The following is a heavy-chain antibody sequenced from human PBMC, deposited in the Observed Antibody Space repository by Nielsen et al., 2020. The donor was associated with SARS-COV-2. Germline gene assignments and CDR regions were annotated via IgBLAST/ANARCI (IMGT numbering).Heavy chain of an antibody. CDR1: GGSFSGYY. Sequence: SETLSLTCAVYGGSFSGYYWSWIRQPPGKGLEWIGEINHSGSTNYNPSLKSRVTISVDTSKNQFSLKLSSVTAADTAVYYCARGGYMTTVTTFLYWFDPWGQGTLVPVSS. CDR3: ARGGYMTTVTTFLYWFDP. CDR2: INHSGST. J-gene: IGHJ5*02. V-gene: IGHV4-34*01. D-gene: IGHD4-17*01.